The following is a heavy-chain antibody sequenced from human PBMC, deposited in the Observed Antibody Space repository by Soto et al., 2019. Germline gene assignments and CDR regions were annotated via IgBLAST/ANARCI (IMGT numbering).Heavy chain of an antibody. D-gene: IGHD3-22*01. CDR2: FDPEDGET. J-gene: IGHJ4*02. CDR1: GYNLTELS. V-gene: IGHV1-24*01. Sequence: ASVKVSCKVSGYNLTELSMHWVRQAPGKGLEWMGGFDPEDGETIYAQKFQGRVTMTEDTSTDTAYMELSSLRSEDTAVYYCATVGYYDSSGYYTYYFDYWGQGTLVTVSS. CDR3: ATVGYYDSSGYYTYYFDY.